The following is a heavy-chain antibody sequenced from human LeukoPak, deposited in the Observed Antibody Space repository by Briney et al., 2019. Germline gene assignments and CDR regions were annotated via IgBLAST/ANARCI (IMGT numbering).Heavy chain of an antibody. V-gene: IGHV4-39*01. CDR2: IYYSGST. D-gene: IGHD6-13*01. CDR1: GGSIISTTYY. CDR3: ARGLSAAVDY. J-gene: IGHJ4*02. Sequence: SETLSLTCTVSGGSIISTTYYWGWIRQPPGKGLEWIGSIYYSGSTYYSPSLKSRLTISVDTSKNQFSLKLSSVTAADTAVYYCARGLSAAVDYWGQGTLSPSPQ.